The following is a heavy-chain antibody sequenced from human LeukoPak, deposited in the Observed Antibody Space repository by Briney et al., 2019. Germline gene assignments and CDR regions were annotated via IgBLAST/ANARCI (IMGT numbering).Heavy chain of an antibody. CDR3: ARESYDSSGYYYVGWFDP. CDR1: GGTFTSYA. J-gene: IGHJ5*02. V-gene: IGHV1-69*13. Sequence: ASVKVSCKASGGTFTSYAISWVRQAPGQGLEWMGGIIPIFGTANYAQKSQGRVTITADESTSTAYMELHSLRSEDTAVYYCARESYDSSGYYYVGWFDPWGQGTLVTVSS. CDR2: IIPIFGTA. D-gene: IGHD3-22*01.